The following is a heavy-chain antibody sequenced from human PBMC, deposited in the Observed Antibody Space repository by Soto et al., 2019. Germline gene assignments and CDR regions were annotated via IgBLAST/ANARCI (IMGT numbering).Heavy chain of an antibody. J-gene: IGHJ4*02. CDR2: IYYSGST. Sequence: PSETLSLTCTVSGGSISSSSYYWGWIRQPPGKGLEWIGSIYYSGSTYYNPSLKSRVTISVDTSKNQFSLKLSSVTAADTAVYYYASLGHYYDSSGYDPTSYFDYWGPGTLVTVSS. CDR1: GGSISSSSYY. D-gene: IGHD3-22*01. V-gene: IGHV4-39*01. CDR3: ASLGHYYDSSGYDPTSYFDY.